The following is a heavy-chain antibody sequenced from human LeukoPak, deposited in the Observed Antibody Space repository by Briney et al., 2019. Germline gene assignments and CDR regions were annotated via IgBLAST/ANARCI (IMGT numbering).Heavy chain of an antibody. Sequence: PGGSLRLSCAASGFTFSSYKMNWVRQAPGKGLEWVSYISSSGSIIYYADSVKGRFTISRDNAKNSLYLQMNSLRAEDTAVYYCARRTGTNPFDYWGQGTLVTVSS. V-gene: IGHV3-48*03. CDR3: ARRTGTNPFDY. CDR2: ISSSGSII. J-gene: IGHJ4*02. D-gene: IGHD7-27*01. CDR1: GFTFSSYK.